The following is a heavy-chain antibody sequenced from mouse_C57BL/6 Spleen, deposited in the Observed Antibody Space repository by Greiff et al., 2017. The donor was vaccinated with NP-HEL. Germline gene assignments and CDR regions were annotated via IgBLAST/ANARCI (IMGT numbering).Heavy chain of an antibody. CDR1: GYTFTSYW. D-gene: IGHD1-1*01. Sequence: QVHVKQPGAELVKPGASVKLSCKASGYTFTSYWMHWVKQRPGQGLEWIGMIHPNSGSPHYNEKFTSKATLTVDKSSSTAYMQLSSLTYEDSAVYDCAKQGVVATESLDYWGKGTTLTVSS. J-gene: IGHJ2*01. V-gene: IGHV1-64*01. CDR3: AKQGVVATESLDY. CDR2: IHPNSGSP.